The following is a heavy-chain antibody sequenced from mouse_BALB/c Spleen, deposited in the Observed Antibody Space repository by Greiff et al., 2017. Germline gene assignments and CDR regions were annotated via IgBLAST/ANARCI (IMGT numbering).Heavy chain of an antibody. CDR3: ARGGGNGVPWFAY. D-gene: IGHD1-1*01. J-gene: IGHJ3*01. CDR2: IWAGGST. CDR1: GFSLTSYG. Sequence: QVQLQQSGPGLVAPSQSLSITCTVSGFSLTSYGVHWVRQPPGKGLEWLGVIWAGGSTNYNSALMSRLSISKDNSKSQVFLKMNSLQTDDTAMYYCARGGGNGVPWFAYWGQGTLVTVSA. V-gene: IGHV2-9*02.